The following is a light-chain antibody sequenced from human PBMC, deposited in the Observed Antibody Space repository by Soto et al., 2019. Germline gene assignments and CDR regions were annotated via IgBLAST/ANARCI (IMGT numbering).Light chain of an antibody. Sequence: DIVMTQSPLSLPVTPGESASISCRSSQSLLHSNGYNYFDWYLQKPGQSPQLLIYLGSNRASGVPDRFSGSGSGTAFTLKISRVEAEDVGVYYCMQALQTPLTFGQGTRLEIK. CDR3: MQALQTPLT. J-gene: IGKJ5*01. V-gene: IGKV2-28*01. CDR2: LGS. CDR1: QSLLHSNGYNY.